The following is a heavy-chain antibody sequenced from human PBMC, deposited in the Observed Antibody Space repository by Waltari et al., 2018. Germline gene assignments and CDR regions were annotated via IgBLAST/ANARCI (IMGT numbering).Heavy chain of an antibody. J-gene: IGHJ6*02. CDR2: VDPEDGEK. D-gene: IGHD1-20*01. Sequence: QVQLVQSGPEVRKPGASVKVSCKVSGDTLTELSIHWVRLAPGKGLEWMGGVDPEDGEKIYEQKFQGRVTMTEDTSTDIAYMELSSLRSEDTAVYDCATDIPPDESQIAVLGITKYDAMDVWGQGTTVTVSS. CDR3: ATDIPPDESQIAVLGITKYDAMDV. V-gene: IGHV1-24*01. CDR1: GDTLTELS.